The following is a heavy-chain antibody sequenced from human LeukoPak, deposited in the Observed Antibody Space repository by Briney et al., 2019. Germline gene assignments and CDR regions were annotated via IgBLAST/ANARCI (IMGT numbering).Heavy chain of an antibody. CDR3: ARDQQTPTVVTALDAFDI. D-gene: IGHD4-23*01. J-gene: IGHJ3*02. CDR1: GYTFTSYA. CDR2: ISAYNGNT. Sequence: GASVKVSCKASGYTFTSYAMVWVRQAPGQGLEWMGWISAYNGNTNYAQKLQGRVTMTTDTSTSTAYMELRSLRSDDTAVYYCARDQQTPTVVTALDAFDIWGQGTMVTVSS. V-gene: IGHV1-18*01.